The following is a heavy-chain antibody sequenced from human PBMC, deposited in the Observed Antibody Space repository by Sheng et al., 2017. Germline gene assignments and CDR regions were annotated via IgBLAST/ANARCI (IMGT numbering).Heavy chain of an antibody. J-gene: IGHJ4*02. CDR1: GFTFSDHY. CDR2: TRNKANSYTT. CDR3: ARVVYPYYYDRSGFQLGYFDY. Sequence: EVQLVESGGGLVQPGGSLRLSCAASGFTFSDHYMDWVRQAPGKGLEWVGRTRNKANSYTTEYAASVKGRFTISRDDSKNSLYLQMNSLKTEDTAVYYCARVVYPYYYDRSGFQLGYFDYWGQGTLVTVSS. D-gene: IGHD3-22*01. V-gene: IGHV3-72*01.